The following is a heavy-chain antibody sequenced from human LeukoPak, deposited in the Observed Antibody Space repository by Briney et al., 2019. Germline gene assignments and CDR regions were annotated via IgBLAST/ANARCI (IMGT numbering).Heavy chain of an antibody. V-gene: IGHV4-39*01. D-gene: IGHD6-25*01. J-gene: IGHJ4*02. CDR1: GGSISSSSYY. Sequence: SETLSITCTVSGGSISSSSYYWGWIRQPPGKGLEWIGCIYYSGSTYYNPSLKSRVTISVDTSKNQFSLELNSVTAADTAVYYCAAAFDYWGQGTLVTVSS. CDR2: IYYSGST. CDR3: AAAFDY.